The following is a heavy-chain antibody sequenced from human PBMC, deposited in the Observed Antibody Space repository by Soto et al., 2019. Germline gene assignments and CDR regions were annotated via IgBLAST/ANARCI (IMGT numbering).Heavy chain of an antibody. Sequence: PGGSLRLSCAASDFAVSSNYMNWVRQAPGKGLEWVSVIYGDGTTYYPDSVKGRFTISRDNSKNTVYLQMNSLRAEDTAVYYCVRVYAGGWYVDHWGQGTLVTVSS. CDR3: VRVYAGGWYVDH. J-gene: IGHJ4*02. CDR2: IYGDGTT. CDR1: DFAVSSNY. V-gene: IGHV3-53*01. D-gene: IGHD6-19*01.